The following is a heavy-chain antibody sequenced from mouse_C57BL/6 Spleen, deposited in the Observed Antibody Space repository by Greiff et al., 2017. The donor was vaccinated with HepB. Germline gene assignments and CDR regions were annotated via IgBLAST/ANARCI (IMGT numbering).Heavy chain of an antibody. Sequence: QVQLQQPGAELVKPGASVKMSCKASGYTFTSYWITWVKQRPGQGLEWIGDIYPGSGSTNYNEKFKSKATLTVDTSSSTAYMQLSSLTSEDSAVYYCARSSYYSNYGLAYWGQGTLVTVSA. J-gene: IGHJ3*01. D-gene: IGHD2-5*01. CDR1: GYTFTSYW. CDR2: IYPGSGST. V-gene: IGHV1-55*01. CDR3: ARSSYYSNYGLAY.